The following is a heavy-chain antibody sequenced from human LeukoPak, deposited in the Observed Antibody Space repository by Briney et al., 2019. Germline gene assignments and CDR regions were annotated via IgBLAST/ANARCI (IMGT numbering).Heavy chain of an antibody. CDR1: GFTFSEYA. Sequence: GGSLRLSCIASGFTFSEYAMHWVRQAPGSGPEWVAFISSDGSDKYYADSVKGRFTISRDNSKSTLYLQMSSLRPDDTAVFSCARDVHYTSSKPGWPFDVWGQGTVVTVSS. CDR2: ISSDGSDK. V-gene: IGHV3-30*15. D-gene: IGHD1-1*01. J-gene: IGHJ3*01. CDR3: ARDVHYTSSKPGWPFDV.